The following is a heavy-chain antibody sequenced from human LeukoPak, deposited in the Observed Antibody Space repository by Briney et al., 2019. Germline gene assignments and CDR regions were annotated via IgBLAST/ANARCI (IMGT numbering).Heavy chain of an antibody. CDR1: GFTFSRYY. V-gene: IGHV3-74*01. Sequence: PGGSLRLSCAASGFTFSRYYMLWVRQAPGKGLVWVSRINSDGSSTTYADSVKGRFTISRDNAKNTLYLQMNSLKVEDTAVYYCTRVFVGDEYSSSGYWGQGTLVTVSS. CDR3: TRVFVGDEYSSSGY. D-gene: IGHD6-13*01. J-gene: IGHJ4*02. CDR2: INSDGSST.